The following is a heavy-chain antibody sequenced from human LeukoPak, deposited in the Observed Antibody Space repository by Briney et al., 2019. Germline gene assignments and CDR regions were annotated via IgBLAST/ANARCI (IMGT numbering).Heavy chain of an antibody. V-gene: IGHV1-8*02. Sequence: GASVKVSCKASGYTFTSYDINWVRQATGQGLEWMGWMNPNSGNTGYAQKFQGRVTMTRDTSISTAYMELSRLRSDDTAVYYCFYIAARPGDYWGQGTLVTVSS. CDR2: MNPNSGNT. J-gene: IGHJ4*02. D-gene: IGHD6-6*01. CDR1: GYTFTSYD. CDR3: FYIAARPGDY.